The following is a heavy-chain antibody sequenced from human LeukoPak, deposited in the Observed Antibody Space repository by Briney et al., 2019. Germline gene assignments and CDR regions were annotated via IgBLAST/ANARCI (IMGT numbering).Heavy chain of an antibody. CDR1: GYTFTGYY. D-gene: IGHD2-2*01. J-gene: IGHJ5*02. CDR2: INPNSGGT. CDR3: ARDQVVVVPAALTVGFDP. V-gene: IGHV1-2*02. Sequence: ASVKVSCKASGYTFTGYYMHWVRQAPGQGLEWMGWINPNSGGTNYAQKFQGRVTMTRDTSISTAYMELSRLRSDDKAVYYCARDQVVVVPAALTVGFDPWGQGTLVTVSS.